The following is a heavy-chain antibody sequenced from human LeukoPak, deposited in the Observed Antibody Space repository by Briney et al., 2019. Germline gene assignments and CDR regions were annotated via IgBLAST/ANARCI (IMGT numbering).Heavy chain of an antibody. J-gene: IGHJ4*02. D-gene: IGHD4-23*01. Sequence: PGGSLRLSCAASGFTFNDYATYWVRQTPGKGLEWVTLISYDGYDKSYADSVRGRFTISRDNAKNSLDLQMNSLRVDDTAVYYCARGATYGGGDYWGQGTLVTVSS. V-gene: IGHV3-30-3*01. CDR3: ARGATYGGGDY. CDR1: GFTFNDYA. CDR2: ISYDGYDK.